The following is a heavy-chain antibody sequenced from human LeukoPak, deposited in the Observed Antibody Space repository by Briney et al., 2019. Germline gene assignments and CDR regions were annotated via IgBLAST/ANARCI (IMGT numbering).Heavy chain of an antibody. CDR1: GGSLSNYY. CDR2: IYTSGDT. V-gene: IGHV4-4*07. D-gene: IGHD2/OR15-2a*01. CDR3: ASLESRYYYYGMDV. Sequence: PSETLSLTCTVSGGSLSNYYWNWIRQPAGKGLEWIGRIYTSGDTNYNPSLRSRATISVDTSKNQFSLKLSSVTAADTAVYYCASLESRYYYYGMDVWGQGTTVTVSS. J-gene: IGHJ6*02.